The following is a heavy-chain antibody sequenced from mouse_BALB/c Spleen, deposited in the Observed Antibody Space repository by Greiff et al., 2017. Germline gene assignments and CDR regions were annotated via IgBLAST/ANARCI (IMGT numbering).Heavy chain of an antibody. CDR1: GFTFSNYW. D-gene: IGHD1-1*01. CDR2: IRLKSNNYAT. CDR3: TRDYYGSSYLAWFAY. V-gene: IGHV6-6*02. J-gene: IGHJ3*01. Sequence: EVKLVESGGGLVQPGGSMKLSCVASGFTFSNYWMNWVRQSPEKGLEWVAEIRLKSNNYATHYAESVKGRFTISRDDSKSSVYLQMNNLRAEDTGIYYCTRDYYGSSYLAWFAYWGQGTLVTVSA.